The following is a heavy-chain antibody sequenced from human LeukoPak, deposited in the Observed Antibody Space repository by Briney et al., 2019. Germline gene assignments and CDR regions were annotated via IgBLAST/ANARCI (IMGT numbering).Heavy chain of an antibody. CDR2: ISGSGGST. J-gene: IGHJ4*02. CDR1: GFTFSSYA. V-gene: IGHV3-23*01. D-gene: IGHD1-1*01. CDR3: AKRVDWNEGYFDY. Sequence: PGGSLRLSCAASGFTFSSYAMSWVGQPQGKGREGAPAISGSGGSTYYADSVKGRFTISRDNSKNTLYLQMNSLRAEDTAVYYCAKRVDWNEGYFDYWGQGTLVTVSS.